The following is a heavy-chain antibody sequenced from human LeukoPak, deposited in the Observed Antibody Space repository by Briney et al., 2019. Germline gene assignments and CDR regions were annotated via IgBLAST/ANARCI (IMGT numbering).Heavy chain of an antibody. CDR1: GGSISSSSYY. Sequence: SETLSLTCTVSGGSISSSSYYWGWIRQPPGKGLEWIGSIYYSGSTYYNPSLKSRVTISVDTSKNQFSLKLSSVTAADTAVYYCARGSRLGVVERDAFDIWGQGTMVTVSS. D-gene: IGHD3-3*01. J-gene: IGHJ3*02. CDR2: IYYSGST. V-gene: IGHV4-39*01. CDR3: ARGSRLGVVERDAFDI.